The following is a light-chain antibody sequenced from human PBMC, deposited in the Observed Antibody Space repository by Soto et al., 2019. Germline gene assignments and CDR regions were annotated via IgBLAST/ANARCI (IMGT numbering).Light chain of an antibody. CDR1: NSNIGSNT. V-gene: IGLV1-44*01. J-gene: IGLJ1*01. CDR3: AAWDDSLNAHV. CDR2: SDK. Sequence: QSVLTQPPSASGTPGQRVTISCSGSNSNIGSNTVNWYQQLPGTAPRFVIYSDKQRPPGVPERFSGSKSGTSASLAIGGLQSEDEADYYCAAWDDSLNAHVFGTGTKLPVL.